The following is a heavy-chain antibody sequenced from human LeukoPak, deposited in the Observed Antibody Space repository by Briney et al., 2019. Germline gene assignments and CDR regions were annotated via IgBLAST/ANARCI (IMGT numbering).Heavy chain of an antibody. V-gene: IGHV3-23*01. CDR2: ISGSGGST. Sequence: GGSLRLSCAASGFTFSSYAMSWVRQAPGKGLEWVSAISGSGGSTYYADSVKGRFTISRDNSKNTLYLQMNGLRAEDTAVYYCAPIVVVPAAKTLFDYWGQGTLVTVSS. CDR3: APIVVVPAAKTLFDY. D-gene: IGHD2-2*01. J-gene: IGHJ4*02. CDR1: GFTFSSYA.